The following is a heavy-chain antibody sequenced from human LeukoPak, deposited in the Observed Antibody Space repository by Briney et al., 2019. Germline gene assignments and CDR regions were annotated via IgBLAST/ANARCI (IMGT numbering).Heavy chain of an antibody. CDR1: GDSVSSNSAA. J-gene: IGHJ6*03. CDR2: TYYRSKWYN. CDR3: ARGPQLVGYYYIDV. V-gene: IGHV6-1*01. D-gene: IGHD6-13*01. Sequence: SQTLSLTCAISGDSVSSNSAAWNWIRHSPSRGLEWLGRTYYRSKWYNDYAVSVKGRVTINPDTSKNQFSLQLNSVTPEGTAVYYCARGPQLVGYYYIDVWDKGTTVTVSS.